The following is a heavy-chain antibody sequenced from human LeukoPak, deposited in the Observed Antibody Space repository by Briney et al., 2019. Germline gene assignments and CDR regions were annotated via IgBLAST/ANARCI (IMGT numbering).Heavy chain of an antibody. CDR3: AELGITMVRGPLGNYYYYMDV. CDR1: GFTFDDYA. Sequence: GGSLRLSCAASGFTFDDYAMHWVRQAPGKGLEWVSGISWNSGSIGYADSVKGRFTISRDNAKNSLYLQMNSLRAEDTAVYYCAELGITMVRGPLGNYYYYMDVWGKGTTVTISS. J-gene: IGHJ6*03. CDR2: ISWNSGSI. D-gene: IGHD3-10*01. V-gene: IGHV3-9*01.